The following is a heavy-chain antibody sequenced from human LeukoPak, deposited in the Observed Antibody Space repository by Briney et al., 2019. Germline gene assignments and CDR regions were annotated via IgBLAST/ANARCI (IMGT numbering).Heavy chain of an antibody. CDR1: GGSISSYY. V-gene: IGHV4-59*08. CDR3: ARGFDYYDSSGYFPFDY. J-gene: IGHJ4*02. Sequence: SETLSLTCTVSGGSISSYYWSWIRQPPGKGLEWIGYIYYSGSTNYNPSLKSRVTISVDTSKNQFSLKLSSVTAADTAVYYCARGFDYYDSSGYFPFDYWGQGTLVTVSS. CDR2: IYYSGST. D-gene: IGHD3-22*01.